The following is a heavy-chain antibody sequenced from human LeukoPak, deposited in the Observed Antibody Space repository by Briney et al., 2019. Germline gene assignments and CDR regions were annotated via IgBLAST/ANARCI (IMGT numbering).Heavy chain of an antibody. V-gene: IGHV4-39*01. CDR2: IYYSGST. J-gene: IGHJ4*02. CDR1: GGSISSSSYY. Sequence: TTSETLSLTCTVSGGSISSSSYYWGWNRQPPGKGLEWIGSIYYSGSTYYNPSLKSRVSMSVDTSKNQFSLKLSSVTAADTAVYYCARAGYCSDSTCYHFDYWGQGTLATVSS. CDR3: ARAGYCSDSTCYHFDY. D-gene: IGHD2-15*01.